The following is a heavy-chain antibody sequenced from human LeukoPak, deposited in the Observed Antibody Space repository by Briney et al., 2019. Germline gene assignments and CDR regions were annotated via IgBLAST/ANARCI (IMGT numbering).Heavy chain of an antibody. CDR3: AKDNRAYYGSGSYYIDY. CDR1: GFTFSSYA. CDR2: ISGSGGST. J-gene: IGHJ4*02. V-gene: IGHV3-23*01. D-gene: IGHD3-10*01. Sequence: GGSLRLSCAASGFTFSSYAMSWVRQAPGKGLEWVSAISGSGGSTYYADSVKGRFTISRDNSKNTLYLQMNSLRAEDTAVYYCAKDNRAYYGSGSYYIDYWGQGTLVTVSP.